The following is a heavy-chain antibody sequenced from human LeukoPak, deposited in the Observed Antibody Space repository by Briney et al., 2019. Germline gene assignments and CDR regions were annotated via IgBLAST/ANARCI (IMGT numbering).Heavy chain of an antibody. CDR2: MNPNSGNT. J-gene: IGHJ4*02. Sequence: ASVKVSCKASGYTFTSYDINWVRQATGQGLEWMGWMNPNSGNTGYAQKFQGRVTMTRNTSISTAYMELSSLRSEDTAVYYCARGHYYGSGSYYNGREGFDYWGQGPLVTVSS. CDR1: GYTFTSYD. V-gene: IGHV1-8*01. CDR3: ARGHYYGSGSYYNGREGFDY. D-gene: IGHD3-10*01.